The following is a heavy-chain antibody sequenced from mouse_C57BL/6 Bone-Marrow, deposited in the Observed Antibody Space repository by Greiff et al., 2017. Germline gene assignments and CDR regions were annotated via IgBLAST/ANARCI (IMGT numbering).Heavy chain of an antibody. V-gene: IGHV1-19*01. CDR2: INPYNGGT. CDR3: ARCAWAMDY. CDR1: GYTFTDYY. Sequence: VQLQQSGPVLVKPGASVKMSCKASGYTFTDYYMNWVKQSHGKSLEWIGVINPYNGGTSYNQKFKGKATLTVDKSTSTAYMELNSLTSEDSAVYYCARCAWAMDYWDQGTSVTVSA. D-gene: IGHD6-1*01. J-gene: IGHJ4*01.